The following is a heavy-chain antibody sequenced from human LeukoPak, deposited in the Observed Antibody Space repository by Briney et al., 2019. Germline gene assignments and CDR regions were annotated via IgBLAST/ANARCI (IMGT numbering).Heavy chain of an antibody. CDR2: ISSSSSYI. D-gene: IGHD5-18*01. CDR3: ARDKYSYGSDFDY. CDR1: GFTFSSYS. V-gene: IGHV3-21*01. J-gene: IGHJ4*02. Sequence: PGGSLRLSCAASGFTFSSYSMNWVRQAPGKGLEWVSSISSSSSYIYYADSVKGRSTISRDNAKNSLYLQMNSLRAEDTAVYYCARDKYSYGSDFDYWGQGTLVTVSS.